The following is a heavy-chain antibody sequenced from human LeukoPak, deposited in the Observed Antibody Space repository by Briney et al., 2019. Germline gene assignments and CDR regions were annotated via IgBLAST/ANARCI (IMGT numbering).Heavy chain of an antibody. CDR1: GGSISSGDHY. CDR3: ASDNSGSAQFDN. V-gene: IGHV4-30-4*01. Sequence: SETLSLTCTVSGGSISSGDHYWDWIRQPPGKGLEWIGYIYYSGGTYSNPSLRSRVTISVDTSKNQFSLKLSSVTAADTAVYYCASDNSGSAQFDNWGQGTLVTVSS. J-gene: IGHJ4*02. D-gene: IGHD6-19*01. CDR2: IYYSGGT.